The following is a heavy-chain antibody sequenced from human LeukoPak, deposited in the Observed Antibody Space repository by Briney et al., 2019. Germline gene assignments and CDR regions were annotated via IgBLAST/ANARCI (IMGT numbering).Heavy chain of an antibody. V-gene: IGHV3-30-3*01. D-gene: IGHD1-26*01. CDR2: ISYDGSNK. CDR3: ARGMKWELRLRGDY. CDR1: GFTFSSYA. J-gene: IGHJ4*02. Sequence: GRSLRLSCAASGFTFSSYAMHWVRQAPGKGLEWVAVISYDGSNKYYADSVKGRFTISRDNSKNTLYLQMNSLRAEDTAVYYCARGMKWELRLRGDYWGQGTLVTVSS.